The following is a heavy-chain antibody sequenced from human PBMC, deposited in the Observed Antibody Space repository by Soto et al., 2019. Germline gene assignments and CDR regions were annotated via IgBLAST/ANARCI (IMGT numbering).Heavy chain of an antibody. Sequence: PSETLSLTCTVSGGSISSGGYYWSWIRQHPGKGLEWIGYIYYSGSTYYNPSLKSRVTISVDTSKNQFSLKLSSVTAADTAVYYCARGEEDSADYYFDYWGQGTLVTVSS. V-gene: IGHV4-31*03. D-gene: IGHD2-15*01. CDR1: GGSISSGGYY. J-gene: IGHJ4*02. CDR3: ARGEEDSADYYFDY. CDR2: IYYSGST.